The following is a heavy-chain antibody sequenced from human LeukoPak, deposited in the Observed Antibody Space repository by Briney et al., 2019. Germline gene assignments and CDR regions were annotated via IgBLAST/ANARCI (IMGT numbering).Heavy chain of an antibody. Sequence: ASVKVSCKASGYTFTGYYMHWVRQAPGQGLEWMGWINPNSGGTNYAQKFQGRVTMTRDTSISTAYMELSRLRSDDTAVYYCARDLSCSGGSCYYTFDIWGQGTTVTVSS. J-gene: IGHJ3*02. V-gene: IGHV1-2*02. CDR2: INPNSGGT. CDR3: ARDLSCSGGSCYYTFDI. CDR1: GYTFTGYY. D-gene: IGHD2-15*01.